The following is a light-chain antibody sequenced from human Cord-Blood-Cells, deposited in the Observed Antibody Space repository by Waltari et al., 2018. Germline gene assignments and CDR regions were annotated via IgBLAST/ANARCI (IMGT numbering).Light chain of an antibody. Sequence: QSALTQPASVSGSPGQSITISCTGTSSDVGGYNYVRWYQQHPGKAPKLMIYEVSNRPSGVSNRFSGSKSGNTASLTISGLQAEDEADYYCSSYTSSSTLDVVFGGGTKLTVL. CDR3: SSYTSSSTLDVV. CDR2: EVS. V-gene: IGLV2-14*01. J-gene: IGLJ2*01. CDR1: SSDVGGYNY.